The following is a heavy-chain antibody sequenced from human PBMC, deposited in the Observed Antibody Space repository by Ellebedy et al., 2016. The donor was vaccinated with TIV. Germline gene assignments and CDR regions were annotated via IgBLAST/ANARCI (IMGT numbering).Heavy chain of an antibody. CDR2: IDYSGDT. CDR3: ARDKQQLVRGDHFDY. CDR1: GGSISSDHYF. Sequence: MPSETLSLTCTVSGGSISSDHYFWAWIRQPPGKGPEWIGSIDYSGDTYYNPSLSGRVTISVDTSENLFSLRLSYVTAADTAVYYCARDKQQLVRGDHFDYWGQGTLVSVSS. D-gene: IGHD6-13*01. J-gene: IGHJ4*02. V-gene: IGHV4-39*07.